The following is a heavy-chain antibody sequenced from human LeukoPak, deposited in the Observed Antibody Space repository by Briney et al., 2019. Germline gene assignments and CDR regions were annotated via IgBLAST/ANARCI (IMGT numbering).Heavy chain of an antibody. CDR3: ARATRIAAAGYNDAFDI. CDR1: GYTFASYY. CDR2: INPSGGST. Sequence: ASVKVSCKASGYTFASYYMHWVRQAPGQGLEWMGIINPSGGSTSYAQKFQGRVTMTRDTSTSTAYMELSSLRSEDTAVYYCARATRIAAAGYNDAFDIWGQGTMVTVSS. V-gene: IGHV1-46*01. J-gene: IGHJ3*02. D-gene: IGHD6-13*01.